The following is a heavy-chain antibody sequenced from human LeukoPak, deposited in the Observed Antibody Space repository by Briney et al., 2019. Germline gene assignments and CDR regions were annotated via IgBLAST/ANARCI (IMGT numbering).Heavy chain of an antibody. CDR1: GGSISSSNW. V-gene: IGHV4-4*02. J-gene: IGHJ4*02. Sequence: SETLSLTCAVSGGSISSSNWWSWVRQPPGKGLEWIGEIYHSGGTNYNPSLKSRDTISVDKSKNQFSLKLSSVTAADTAVYYCARVSPMVRGVIDYWGQGTLVTVSS. CDR3: ARVSPMVRGVIDY. CDR2: IYHSGGT. D-gene: IGHD3-10*01.